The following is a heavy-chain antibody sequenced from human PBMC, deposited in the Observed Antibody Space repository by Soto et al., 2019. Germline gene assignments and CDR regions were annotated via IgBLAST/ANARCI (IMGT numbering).Heavy chain of an antibody. CDR1: GFTFSSYG. CDR3: ARAMIVVVSTFEDAFDI. V-gene: IGHV3-33*01. CDR2: IWYDGSNK. Sequence: QVQLVESGGGVVQPGRSLRLSCAASGFTFSSYGMHWVRQAPGKGLEWVAVIWYDGSNKYYADSVKGRFTSSRDNSNNTRYLQMNGLRAEDKAVYYCARAMIVVVSTFEDAFDIWGQGTMVTVSS. J-gene: IGHJ3*02. D-gene: IGHD3-22*01.